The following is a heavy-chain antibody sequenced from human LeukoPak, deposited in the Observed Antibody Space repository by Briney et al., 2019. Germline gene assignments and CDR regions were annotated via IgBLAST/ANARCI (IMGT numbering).Heavy chain of an antibody. Sequence: GGALRLSCAASGVTFNNYAMSWVRQAPGKGREWVSAISSKGGSTYYADSVKGRFTISRDNTKNTLYLQLNSIRADDTAVYYCAKEPYSGSSYYYSYMDVWGQGTTVTVSS. CDR3: AKEPYSGSSYYYSYMDV. CDR1: GVTFNNYA. V-gene: IGHV3-23*01. CDR2: ISSKGGST. J-gene: IGHJ6*03. D-gene: IGHD1-26*01.